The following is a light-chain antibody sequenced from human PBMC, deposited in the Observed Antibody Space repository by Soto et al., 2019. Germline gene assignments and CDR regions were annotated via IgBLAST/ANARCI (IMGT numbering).Light chain of an antibody. CDR3: CSYVGSYSYV. J-gene: IGLJ1*01. CDR2: DVT. CDR1: SSDVGGYNS. Sequence: ALTQPRSVSGSPGQSVTISCTGASSDVGGYNSVSWYQQHPGKAPKLMIYDVTKRPSGVPDRFSGSKSGYTASLTISGLQAEDEADYYCCSYVGSYSYVFGTGTKVTVL. V-gene: IGLV2-11*01.